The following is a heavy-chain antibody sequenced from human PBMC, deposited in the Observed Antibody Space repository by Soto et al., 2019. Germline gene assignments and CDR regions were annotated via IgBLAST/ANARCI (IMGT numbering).Heavy chain of an antibody. CDR3: ARLSEESSSSNYYSFYMDV. D-gene: IGHD6-6*01. CDR2: MNSQTGNT. CDR1: GYTFTRYD. Sequence: QVQLVQSGSEGKEPGASMKISCQASGYTFTRYDITWVRQATGQGLEWMGWMNSQTGNTAYEEKFQVRVTMTSSTSINTAYMELRGLRSEDTAVYYCARLSEESSSSNYYSFYMDVWGKGSTVTVSS. V-gene: IGHV1-8*01. J-gene: IGHJ6*03.